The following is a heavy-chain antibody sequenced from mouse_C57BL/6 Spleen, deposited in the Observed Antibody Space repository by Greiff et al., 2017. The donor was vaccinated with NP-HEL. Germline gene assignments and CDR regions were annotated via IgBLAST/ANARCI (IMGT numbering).Heavy chain of an antibody. CDR1: GYTFTSYW. CDR3: ARGGVRRTGYAMDY. J-gene: IGHJ4*01. CDR2: IHPNSGST. V-gene: IGHV1-64*01. D-gene: IGHD2-14*01. Sequence: QVQLQQPGAELVKPGASVKLSCKASGYTFTSYWMHWVKQRPGQGLEWIGMIHPNSGSTNYNEKFKSKATLTVDKSSSTAYMQLSSLTSEDSAVYYCARGGVRRTGYAMDYWGQGTSVTVSS.